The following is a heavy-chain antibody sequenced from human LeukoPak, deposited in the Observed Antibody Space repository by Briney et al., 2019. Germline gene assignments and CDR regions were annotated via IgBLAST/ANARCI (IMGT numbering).Heavy chain of an antibody. CDR2: IYYSGST. CDR3: ARVLGRGSSSENWFNP. CDR1: GGSISSYY. D-gene: IGHD6-13*01. Sequence: SETLSLTCTVSGGSISSYYWSWIRQPPGKGLEWIGYIYYSGSTYYNPSLKSRVTISVDTSKNQFSLRLTSVTAADTAVYYCARVLGRGSSSENWFNPWGQGTLVTVSS. J-gene: IGHJ5*02. V-gene: IGHV4-59*08.